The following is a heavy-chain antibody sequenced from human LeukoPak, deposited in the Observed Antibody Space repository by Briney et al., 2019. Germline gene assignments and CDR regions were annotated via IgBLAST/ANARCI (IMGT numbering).Heavy chain of an antibody. CDR2: ISSSGSII. Sequence: GRSLRLSCAPSGFTFSDYYMNWVRQTPGKGLEWVSYISSSGSIIYYADSVKGRFTISRDNAKNSVYLQMNSLRAEDTAVYYCARAATYNWNDVNYWGQGTLVTVSS. D-gene: IGHD1-20*01. J-gene: IGHJ4*02. CDR1: GFTFSDYY. V-gene: IGHV3-11*01. CDR3: ARAATYNWNDVNY.